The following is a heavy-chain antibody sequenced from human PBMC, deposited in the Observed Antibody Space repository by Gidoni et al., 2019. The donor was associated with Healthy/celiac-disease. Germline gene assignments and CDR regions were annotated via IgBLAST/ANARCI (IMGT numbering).Heavy chain of an antibody. CDR2: LIPIFGTA. V-gene: IGHV1-69*06. CDR3: ARGQYCSSTSCYFGYYYGMDV. Sequence: QVQLVQSGAEVKKHGSSVKVSCKDSGGTFRSYAISWERQAPGQGLDWMGGLIPIFGTANYAQKFQGRVTITADKSTSTAYMELSSLRSEDTAVYYCARGQYCSSTSCYFGYYYGMDVWGKGTTVTVSS. J-gene: IGHJ6*04. CDR1: GGTFRSYA. D-gene: IGHD2-2*01.